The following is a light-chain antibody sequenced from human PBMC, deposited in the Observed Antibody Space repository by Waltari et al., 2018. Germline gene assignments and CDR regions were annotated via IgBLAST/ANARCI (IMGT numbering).Light chain of an antibody. CDR2: DVS. CDR3: SSYSRSSTFYV. Sequence: QSALTQPASVSGSPGQSITISCTGTTSDVGGYNYFSWYQQHPGKAPKLMIYDVSKRPSGVSDRFSGSKSGNTASLTISGLQTEDEADYYCSSYSRSSTFYVFGTGTKVTVL. CDR1: TSDVGGYNY. V-gene: IGLV2-14*03. J-gene: IGLJ1*01.